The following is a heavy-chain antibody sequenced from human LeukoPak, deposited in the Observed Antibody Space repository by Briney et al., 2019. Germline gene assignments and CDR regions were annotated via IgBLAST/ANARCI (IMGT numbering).Heavy chain of an antibody. CDR3: ARDQGDSSGRNWYFDL. CDR2: ISYDGSNK. CDR1: GFTFSSYA. Sequence: GGSLRLSCAASGFTFSSYAMHWVRQAPGKGLEWVAVISYDGSNKYYADSVKGRFTISRDNSKNTLYLQMNSLRAEDTAVYYYARDQGDSSGRNWYFDLWGRGTLVTVSS. D-gene: IGHD3-22*01. J-gene: IGHJ2*01. V-gene: IGHV3-30*14.